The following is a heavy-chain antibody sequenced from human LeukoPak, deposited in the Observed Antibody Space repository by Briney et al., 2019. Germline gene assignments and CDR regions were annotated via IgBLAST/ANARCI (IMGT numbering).Heavy chain of an antibody. Sequence: PGGSLRLSCAASGFTIDDYAMHWVRQAPGKGLEWVSGITWNSGSIDYADSVKGRFTISRDNAKNSLYLQMNSLRAEDTAFYCVKDAMVRGVSWGQGTLVTVSS. J-gene: IGHJ4*02. V-gene: IGHV3-9*01. CDR1: GFTIDDYA. D-gene: IGHD3-10*01. CDR2: ITWNSGSI. CDR3: VKDAMVRGVS.